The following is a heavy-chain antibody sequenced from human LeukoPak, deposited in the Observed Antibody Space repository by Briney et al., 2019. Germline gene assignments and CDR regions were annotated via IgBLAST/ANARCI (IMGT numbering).Heavy chain of an antibody. V-gene: IGHV3-48*02. CDR3: ARTQYNFRWLQSEDYYYGMDV. CDR2: ISSSSTSI. CDR1: GFTFSSYS. D-gene: IGHD5-24*01. Sequence: GGSLRLSCAASGFTFSSYSMNWVRQAPGKGLEWVSYISSSSTSIYYADSVKGRFTISRDNAKNSLYLQMNSLRDEDTAVYYCARTQYNFRWLQSEDYYYGMDVWGQGTTVTVSS. J-gene: IGHJ6*02.